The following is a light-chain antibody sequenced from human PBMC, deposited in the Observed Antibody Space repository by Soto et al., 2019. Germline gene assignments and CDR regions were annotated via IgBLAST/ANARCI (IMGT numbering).Light chain of an antibody. V-gene: IGKV3-20*01. CDR2: GAS. CDR3: QQYGISPLMYT. CDR1: QSVTNNY. J-gene: IGKJ2*01. Sequence: EIVLMQSPGTLSLSPGERATLSCRASQSVTNNYLAWYQQKPGQAPRLLIYGASSRATGVRDRFSGSGSGTDFTLTITRLEPEDFAVYYCQQYGISPLMYTFGQGTKLVVK.